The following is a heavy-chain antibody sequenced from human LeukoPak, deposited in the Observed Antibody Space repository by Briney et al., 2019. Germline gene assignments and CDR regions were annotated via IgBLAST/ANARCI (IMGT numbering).Heavy chain of an antibody. D-gene: IGHD3-10*01. J-gene: IGHJ6*02. V-gene: IGHV3-48*01. CDR3: ASNMMVRGVMDV. CDR2: ISTSGII. Sequence: GGSLRLSCAASGFTISNYNMDWVRQAPGKGLEWISYISTSGIIYYADSVRGRFTISRDNAKNSLYLQMNSLRAEDTAVYYCASNMMVRGVMDVWGQGTTVTVSS. CDR1: GFTISNYN.